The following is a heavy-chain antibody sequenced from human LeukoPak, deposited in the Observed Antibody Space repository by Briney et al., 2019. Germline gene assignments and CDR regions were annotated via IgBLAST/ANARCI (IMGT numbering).Heavy chain of an antibody. Sequence: GGSLRLSCAASGFTFSSYAMHWVRQSPAKGLEWVSSISGSGQNKHYADSVKGRFTISRDSSKNTVNLQLNNLRVEDTATYYCAKTFCSSTNCYPSSFDSWGQGSLVTVSS. CDR2: ISGSGQNK. CDR1: GFTFSSYA. CDR3: AKTFCSSTNCYPSSFDS. J-gene: IGHJ5*01. D-gene: IGHD2-2*01. V-gene: IGHV3-23*01.